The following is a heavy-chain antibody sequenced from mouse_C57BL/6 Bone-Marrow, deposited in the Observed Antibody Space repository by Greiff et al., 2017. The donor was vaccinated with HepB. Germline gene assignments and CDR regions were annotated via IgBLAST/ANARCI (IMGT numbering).Heavy chain of an antibody. V-gene: IGHV1-59*01. Sequence: QVQLQQPGAELVRPGTSVKLSCKASGYTFTSYWMHWVKQRPGQGLEWIGVIDPSDSYTNYNQKFKGKATLTVDTSSSTAYMQLSSLTSEDSAVYYCARGCYGSSYVVYFDYWGQGTTLTVSS. J-gene: IGHJ2*01. CDR2: IDPSDSYT. CDR3: ARGCYGSSYVVYFDY. CDR1: GYTFTSYW. D-gene: IGHD1-1*01.